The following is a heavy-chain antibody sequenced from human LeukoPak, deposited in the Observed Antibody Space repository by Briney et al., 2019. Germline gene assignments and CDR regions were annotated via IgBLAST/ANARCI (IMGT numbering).Heavy chain of an antibody. D-gene: IGHD6-19*01. CDR2: IYYSGTT. Sequence: SETLSLTCTVSGGSISAYYWSWIRQPPGKGLEWIGYIYYSGTTNYNPSLKSRVTTSLDTSKNQFSLKLISVTAADTAVYYCARQGTQWLFDYWGQGTLVTVSS. CDR3: ARQGTQWLFDY. CDR1: GGSISAYY. J-gene: IGHJ4*02. V-gene: IGHV4-59*08.